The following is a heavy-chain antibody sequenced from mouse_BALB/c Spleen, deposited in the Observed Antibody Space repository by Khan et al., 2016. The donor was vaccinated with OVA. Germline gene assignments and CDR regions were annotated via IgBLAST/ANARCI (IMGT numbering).Heavy chain of an antibody. CDR3: VGNWFAY. CDR1: GFTFNTYA. Sequence: EVQLVETGGGLVQPNGSLKLSCAASGFTFNTYAMHWVRQAPGQGLEWVARIRTKSYTYATSYADSVKDRFTISRDDSQNLVYQQMNNLKAEDTSMYYCVGNWFAYWGHGTLVTVSA. J-gene: IGHJ3*01. V-gene: IGHV10-1*02. CDR2: IRTKSYTYAT.